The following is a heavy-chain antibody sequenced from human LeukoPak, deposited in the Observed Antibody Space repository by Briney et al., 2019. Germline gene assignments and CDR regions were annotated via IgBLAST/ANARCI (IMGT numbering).Heavy chain of an antibody. Sequence: GGSLRLSCAASGFTFSDYYMSWIRQAPGKGLQWVSYIRGTSRTMYYADSVKGRFTISRDNSKNSLYLQMNSLRADDTAVYYCAKGPKQQLVGSRGKYFDYWGQGTLVTVSS. D-gene: IGHD6-13*01. CDR3: AKGPKQQLVGSRGKYFDY. CDR2: IRGTSRTM. V-gene: IGHV3-11*01. J-gene: IGHJ4*02. CDR1: GFTFSDYY.